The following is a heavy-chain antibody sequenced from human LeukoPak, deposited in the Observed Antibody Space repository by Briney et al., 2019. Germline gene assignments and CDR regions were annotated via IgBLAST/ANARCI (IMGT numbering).Heavy chain of an antibody. CDR3: ARERNHIVLTSYYFDY. CDR1: GFSVSTNY. D-gene: IGHD2-21*01. Sequence: PGGSLRLSCAASGFSVSTNYMSWVRQAPGKGLEGVSVIYSSGNTYYADSVKGRFTISRDNSKNTLYLQMNSLRAEDTAVYYCARERNHIVLTSYYFDYWGQGTLVTVSS. CDR2: IYSSGNT. V-gene: IGHV3-53*01. J-gene: IGHJ4*02.